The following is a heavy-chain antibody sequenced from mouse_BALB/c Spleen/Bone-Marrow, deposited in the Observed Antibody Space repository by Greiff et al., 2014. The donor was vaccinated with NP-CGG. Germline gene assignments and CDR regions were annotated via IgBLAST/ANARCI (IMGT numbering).Heavy chain of an antibody. D-gene: IGHD2-14*01. Sequence: EVKLQESGGGLVKPGGSLKLSCAASGFTFSDYYMYWVRQTPKKRLEWVATISDGGSYTYYPDSVKGRFTISRDIAKNNLYLQMSSLKSEDTAMYYCARDRGVQGYAMDYWGQGTSVTVSS. CDR2: ISDGGSYT. J-gene: IGHJ4*01. CDR3: ARDRGVQGYAMDY. CDR1: GFTFSDYY. V-gene: IGHV5-4*02.